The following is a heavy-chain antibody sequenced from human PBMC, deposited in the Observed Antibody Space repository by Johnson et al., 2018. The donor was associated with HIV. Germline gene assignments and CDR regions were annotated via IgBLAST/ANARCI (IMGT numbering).Heavy chain of an antibody. V-gene: IGHV3-23*04. CDR2: ISGSGGST. J-gene: IGHJ3*01. D-gene: IGHD1-26*01. CDR1: GFTFSSYA. CDR3: AKGRMGASGSYNV. Sequence: VQLVESGGGVVQPGRSLRLSCAASGFTFSSYAMSWVRQAPGKGLEWVSAISGSGGSTYYADSVKGRFTISRDNSKNTLYLQMNSLRAEDTALYYCAKGRMGASGSYNVWGQGTMVTVSS.